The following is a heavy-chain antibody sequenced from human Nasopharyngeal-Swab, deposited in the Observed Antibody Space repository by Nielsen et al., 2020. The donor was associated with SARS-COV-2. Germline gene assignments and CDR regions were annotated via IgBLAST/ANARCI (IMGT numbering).Heavy chain of an antibody. D-gene: IGHD3-10*01. CDR2: LNPNSGGT. Sequence: ASVKVSCKASGYSFTGYYLHWVRQAPGQGPERVGSLNPNSGGTNYAQKFQGRVTLTLDTSINTAYMDLTSLRSDDTAVYYCAREIYYGSGSYYVDDAFDIWGQGTMVTVSS. CDR1: GYSFTGYY. J-gene: IGHJ3*02. CDR3: AREIYYGSGSYYVDDAFDI. V-gene: IGHV1-2*02.